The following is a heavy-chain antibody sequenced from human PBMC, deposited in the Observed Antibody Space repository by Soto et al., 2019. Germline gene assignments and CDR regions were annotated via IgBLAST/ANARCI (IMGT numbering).Heavy chain of an antibody. CDR2: IHQCRTT. D-gene: IGHD3-10*01. J-gene: IGHJ6*02. CDR1: GGSVSTGGYA. Sequence: PSETLSLPCTVSGGSVSTGGYAWICISQPTGKGVEWIGDIHQCRTTSYNPSDASRVTISVNTSQSQLSLKLNAVTAADTAVYYCARVLLWFGELSYVRGYFYYGMDVWGQGTKVTVSS. CDR3: ARVLLWFGELSYVRGYFYYGMDV. V-gene: IGHV4-61*08.